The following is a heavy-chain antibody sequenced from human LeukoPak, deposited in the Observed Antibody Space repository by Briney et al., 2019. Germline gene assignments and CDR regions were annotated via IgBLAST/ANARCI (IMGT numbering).Heavy chain of an antibody. CDR1: GGSISSGDYY. CDR3: ARVMGPSYGDPLDY. Sequence: SETLSLTCTVSGGSISSGDYYWSWIRQPPGKGLEWIGYIYYSGSTYYNPSLKSRVTISVDTSKNQFSLKLSSVTAADTAVYYCARVMGPSYGDPLDYWGQGTLVTVSS. V-gene: IGHV4-30-4*01. D-gene: IGHD4-17*01. J-gene: IGHJ4*02. CDR2: IYYSGST.